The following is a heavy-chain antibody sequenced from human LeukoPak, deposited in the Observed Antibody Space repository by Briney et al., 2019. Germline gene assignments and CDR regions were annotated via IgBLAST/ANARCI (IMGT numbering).Heavy chain of an antibody. V-gene: IGHV3-74*01. J-gene: IGHJ4*02. CDR2: IKSDGSST. CDR3: ARDGVTQFFDY. Sequence: GRSLRLSCAASGFTFSSYWMHWVRQAPGKGLAWVSRIKSDGSSTGYADSVKGRFTISRDNAKNTLYLQMNSLRAEDTAVYYCARDGVTQFFDYWGQGTLVTVSS. D-gene: IGHD2-21*02. CDR1: GFTFSSYW.